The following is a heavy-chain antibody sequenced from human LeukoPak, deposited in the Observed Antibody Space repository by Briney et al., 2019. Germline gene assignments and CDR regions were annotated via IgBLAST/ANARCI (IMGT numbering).Heavy chain of an antibody. Sequence: SETLSLTCTVSGGSISSGGNYWSWIRQHPGKGLECIGYIYYSGSTYYNPSLKSRVTISVDTSKNQFSLKLSSVTAADTAVYYCARGPGAYNCGSDCYNDYWGQGTLVTVSS. CDR3: ARGPGAYNCGSDCYNDY. D-gene: IGHD2-21*02. CDR1: GGSISSGGNY. J-gene: IGHJ4*02. CDR2: IYYSGST. V-gene: IGHV4-31*03.